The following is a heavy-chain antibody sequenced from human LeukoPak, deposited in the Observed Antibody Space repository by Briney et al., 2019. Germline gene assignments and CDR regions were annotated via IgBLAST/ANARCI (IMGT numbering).Heavy chain of an antibody. CDR2: INTDGSTT. Sequence: GGSLRLACVVSGFTFSTYWMYWVRHAPGKGLVWVSRINTDGSTTNYADSVKGRFTISRDNTKNTLYLQMNTLRAEDTAVYYCVAAATFDYWGQGALVTVSS. J-gene: IGHJ4*02. D-gene: IGHD6-25*01. V-gene: IGHV3-74*01. CDR1: GFTFSTYW. CDR3: VAAATFDY.